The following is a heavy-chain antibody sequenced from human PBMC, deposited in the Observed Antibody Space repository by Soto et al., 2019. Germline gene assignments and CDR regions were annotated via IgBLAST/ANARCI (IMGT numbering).Heavy chain of an antibody. Sequence: ASVKVSCTASWYRLTSYGFTWVRQAPGQGREWAGWIGANNGNAHYAQKLQGRVTMTTDTATRTVYTELRSLRSDDTPLSYCATKGTGGPVDFWRQGTLVTVSS. CDR3: ATKGTGGPVDF. V-gene: IGHV1-18*01. D-gene: IGHD1-1*01. J-gene: IGHJ4*02. CDR2: IGANNGNA. CDR1: WYRLTSYG.